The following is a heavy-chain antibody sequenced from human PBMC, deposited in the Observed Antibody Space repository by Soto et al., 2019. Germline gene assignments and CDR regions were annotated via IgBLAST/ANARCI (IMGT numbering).Heavy chain of an antibody. Sequence: GGSLRLSCEASGFTFSFYSMNWVRQAPGKGLEWVSYISSGSSTIYLADSVKGRITTSRDTAENSLYLQMNSLRVEDTAVYYCASNGNRSRWDVWGKGTTVTVSS. CDR3: ASNGNRSRWDV. J-gene: IGHJ6*04. CDR2: ISSGSSTI. V-gene: IGHV3-48*01. D-gene: IGHD1-20*01. CDR1: GFTFSFYS.